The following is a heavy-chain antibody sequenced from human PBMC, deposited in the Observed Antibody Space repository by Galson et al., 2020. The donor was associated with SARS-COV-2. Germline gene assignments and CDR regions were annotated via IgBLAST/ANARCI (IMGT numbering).Heavy chain of an antibody. CDR3: ARSTYDIVGPSWFDP. J-gene: IGHJ5*02. D-gene: IGHD3-9*01. V-gene: IGHV4-30-2*01. Sequence: SETLSLTCAVSGGSISSGGYSWSWIRHPPGKGLEWIGYIYHSGSTYYNPSLKSRVTISVDRSKNQFSLKLSSVTAADTAVYYCARSTYDIVGPSWFDPWGQGTLVTVSS. CDR2: IYHSGST. CDR1: GGSISSGGYS.